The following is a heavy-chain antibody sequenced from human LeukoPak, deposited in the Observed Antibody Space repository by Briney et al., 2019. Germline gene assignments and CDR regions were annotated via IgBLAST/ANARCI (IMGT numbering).Heavy chain of an antibody. J-gene: IGHJ6*03. CDR3: ARHKGYSSGWYQGYYYYMDV. CDR2: IYTSGST. Sequence: SETLSLTCTVSGGSISSYYWSWIRQPAGKGLEWIGRIYTSGSTNYNPSLKSRVTMSVDTSKNQFSLKLSSVTAADTAVYYCARHKGYSSGWYQGYYYYMDVWGKGTTVTISS. V-gene: IGHV4-4*07. CDR1: GGSISSYY. D-gene: IGHD6-19*01.